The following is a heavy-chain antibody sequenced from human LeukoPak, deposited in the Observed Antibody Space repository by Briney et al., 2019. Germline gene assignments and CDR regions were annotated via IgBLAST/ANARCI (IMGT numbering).Heavy chain of an antibody. D-gene: IGHD4-17*01. CDR3: ARNDYGYYVLYFDY. CDR1: GYTFTSYG. Sequence: ASVKVSCKASGYTFTSYGISWVRQAPGQGLEWMGWISAYNGNTNYAQKLQGRVTMTTDTSTSTAYMELRSLRSDDTAVYYCARNDYGYYVLYFDYWGQGTLVTVSS. V-gene: IGHV1-18*04. CDR2: ISAYNGNT. J-gene: IGHJ4*02.